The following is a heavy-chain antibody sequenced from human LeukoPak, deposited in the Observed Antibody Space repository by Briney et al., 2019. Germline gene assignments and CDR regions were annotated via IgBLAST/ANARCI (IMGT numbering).Heavy chain of an antibody. V-gene: IGHV5-51*01. Sequence: GASLQISCKASGYTFTSYWIGWVRQLPGKGLEWMAIIYPGDSGTRYSPSFQGQVTISADKSISTVYLKWTSLKASDTAMYYCATRGSAYGLPDYFDYWGQGTLVTVSS. CDR3: ATRGSAYGLPDYFDY. J-gene: IGHJ4*02. CDR1: GYTFTSYW. D-gene: IGHD5-12*01. CDR2: IYPGDSGT.